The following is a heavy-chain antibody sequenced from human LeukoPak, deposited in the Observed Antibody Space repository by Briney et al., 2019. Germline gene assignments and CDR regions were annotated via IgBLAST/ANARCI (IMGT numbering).Heavy chain of an antibody. CDR2: ISYDGSNK. CDR3: ARDFRYCSGGSCYSGMKYYHYMDV. D-gene: IGHD2-15*01. V-gene: IGHV3-30*04. CDR1: GFTFSSYA. Sequence: GGSLRLSCAASGFTFSSYAMHWVRQAPGKGLEWVAVISYDGSNKYYADSVKGRFTISRDNSKNTLYLQMNSLRAEDTAVYYCARDFRYCSGGSCYSGMKYYHYMDVWGKGTTVTVSS. J-gene: IGHJ6*03.